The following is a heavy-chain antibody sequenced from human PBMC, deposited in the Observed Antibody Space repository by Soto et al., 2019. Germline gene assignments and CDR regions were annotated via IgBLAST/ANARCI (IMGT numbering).Heavy chain of an antibody. D-gene: IGHD3-16*02. CDR1: GYSFTSYW. CDR3: ARHVIPEPYYYYMDV. CDR2: IYPGDSDT. Sequence: EVQLVQSGAEVKKPGESLKISCKGSGYSFTSYWIGWVRQMPGKGLEWMGIIYPGDSDTRYSPSFQGQVTISADKSISTAYLQWSSLKASDTATYYCARHVIPEPYYYYMDVWGKGTTVTVSS. J-gene: IGHJ6*03. V-gene: IGHV5-51*01.